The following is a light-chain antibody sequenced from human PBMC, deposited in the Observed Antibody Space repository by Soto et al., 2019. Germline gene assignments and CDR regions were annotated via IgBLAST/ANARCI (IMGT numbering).Light chain of an antibody. CDR2: GVS. J-gene: IGLJ1*01. CDR3: TSYKRGPLYV. CDR1: SSDVGGSDY. Sequence: QSVLTQPASVSGSLGQSITVSCTGSSSDVGGSDYISWYQQHPGKAPRLIIYGVSDRPSGVSSRFSGSKSGNTASLAISGLQPEDEAHYYCTSYKRGPLYVFGTGTKLTVL. V-gene: IGLV2-14*03.